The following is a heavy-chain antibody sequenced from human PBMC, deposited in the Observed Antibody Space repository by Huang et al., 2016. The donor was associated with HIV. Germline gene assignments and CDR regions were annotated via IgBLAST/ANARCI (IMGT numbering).Heavy chain of an antibody. CDR2: IVETGSVI. V-gene: IGHV3-48*01. J-gene: IGHJ4*02. CDR3: ARGYSSSWLYN. D-gene: IGHD6-13*01. Sequence: EEQLVESGGGLVQPGGSLRFSCAASGFSFSSCNLNWVREGPGKGVGWLSYIVETGSVITNADPVNGRFTVSRDNAKNSLYLQMDSLRAEDTAVYYCARGYSSSWLYNWGQGTLVTVSS. CDR1: GFSFSSCN.